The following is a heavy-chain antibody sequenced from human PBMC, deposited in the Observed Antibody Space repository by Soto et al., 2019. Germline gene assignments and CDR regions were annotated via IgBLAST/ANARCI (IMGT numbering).Heavy chain of an antibody. D-gene: IGHD2-15*01. V-gene: IGHV1-18*01. CDR3: ARCYCTVGSCYTCWHFDL. J-gene: IGHJ2*01. Sequence: QAQPVQSGAEVKKPGASVKVSCQAGGYTFADYGISWGRQAPGQGLESVGWIGPYNGNTNYAQNLQDRVTMTTDTSTNTAYMELRSLRSDDTALYYCARCYCTVGSCYTCWHFDLWGRGTLLTVSS. CDR1: GYTFADYG. CDR2: IGPYNGNT.